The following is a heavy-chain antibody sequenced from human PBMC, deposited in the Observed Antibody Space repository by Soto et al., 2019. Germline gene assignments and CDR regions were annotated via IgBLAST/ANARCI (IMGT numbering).Heavy chain of an antibody. D-gene: IGHD3-3*01. CDR3: AREDYDFWSGPPVPEGYMDV. CDR2: INPSGGST. CDR1: GYTFTSYY. Sequence: EASVKVSCKASGYTFTSYYMHWVRQAPGQGLEWMGIINPSGGSTSYAQKFQGRVTMTRDTSTSTVYMELSSLRSEDTAVYYCAREDYDFWSGPPVPEGYMDVWGKGTTVTVSS. V-gene: IGHV1-46*03. J-gene: IGHJ6*03.